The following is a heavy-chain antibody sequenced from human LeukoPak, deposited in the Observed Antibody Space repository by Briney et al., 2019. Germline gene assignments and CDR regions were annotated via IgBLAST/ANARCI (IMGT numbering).Heavy chain of an antibody. Sequence: SVKVSCKASGGTFSSYAISWVRQAPGQGLEWMGRIIPIFGTANYAQKFQGRVTITADESTSTAYMELSSLRSEDTAVYYCARAVDTAIPDAFDIWGQGTMVTVSS. CDR1: GGTFSSYA. J-gene: IGHJ3*02. V-gene: IGHV1-69*15. D-gene: IGHD5-18*01. CDR2: IIPIFGTA. CDR3: ARAVDTAIPDAFDI.